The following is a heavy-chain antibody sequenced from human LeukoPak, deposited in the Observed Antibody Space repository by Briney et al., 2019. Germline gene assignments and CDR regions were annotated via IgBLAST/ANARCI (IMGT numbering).Heavy chain of an antibody. D-gene: IGHD1-26*01. CDR1: GDSVSSRNYY. CDR3: ARSYQSRFDF. Sequence: SETLSFTCTVSGDSVSSRNYYWGWIRQPPGKGLEWIGTMYHSGGTYYSPSLESRVTISTDTSKNQFFLKLISVTAADTAVYYCARSYQSRFDFWGQGTLVTVSS. V-gene: IGHV4-39*07. J-gene: IGHJ4*02. CDR2: MYHSGGT.